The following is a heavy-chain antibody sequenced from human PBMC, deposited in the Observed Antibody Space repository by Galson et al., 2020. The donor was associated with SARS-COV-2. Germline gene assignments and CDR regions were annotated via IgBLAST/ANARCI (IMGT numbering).Heavy chain of an antibody. D-gene: IGHD2-2*01. CDR1: GYTLTELS. CDR2: FDPEDGET. Sequence: ASVKVSCKVSGYTLTELSMHWVRQAPGKGLEWMGGFDPEDGETIYAQKFQGRVTMTEDTSTDTAYMELSSLRSEDTAVYYCATAPPLPAANRQDWFDPWGHGTLLPVSS. CDR3: ATAPPLPAANRQDWFDP. V-gene: IGHV1-24*01. J-gene: IGHJ5*02.